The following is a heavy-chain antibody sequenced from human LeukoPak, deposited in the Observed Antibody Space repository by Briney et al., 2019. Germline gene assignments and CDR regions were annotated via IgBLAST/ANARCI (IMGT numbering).Heavy chain of an antibody. D-gene: IGHD3-22*01. Sequence: GGSLRLSCAASGFTISSDSMHWIRQAPGKGLEYVSAIGYGGDTYYANSVRGRFTISRDISKNTLYLQMGSLRSEDTAVYYCARVRHYYDSSGYHVLDYWGQGTLVTVSS. J-gene: IGHJ4*02. CDR1: GFTISSDS. CDR3: ARVRHYYDSSGYHVLDY. V-gene: IGHV3-64*01. CDR2: IGYGGDT.